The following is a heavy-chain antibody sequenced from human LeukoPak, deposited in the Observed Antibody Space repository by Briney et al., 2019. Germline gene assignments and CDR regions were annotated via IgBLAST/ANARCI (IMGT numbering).Heavy chain of an antibody. Sequence: PSETLSLTCAVSGGSISNSNWWSWVRQPPGKGLEWIGEIYHSGSTNYNPSLKSRVTISVDKSKNQFSLKLSSVTAADTAVYYCASARLAYCGGDCYSSAFDIWGQGTMVTVSS. J-gene: IGHJ3*02. D-gene: IGHD2-21*02. CDR1: GGSISNSNW. V-gene: IGHV4-4*02. CDR2: IYHSGST. CDR3: ASARLAYCGGDCYSSAFDI.